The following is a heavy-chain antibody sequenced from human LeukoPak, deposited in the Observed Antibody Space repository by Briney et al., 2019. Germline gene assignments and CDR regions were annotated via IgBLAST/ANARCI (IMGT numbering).Heavy chain of an antibody. D-gene: IGHD2-15*01. J-gene: IGHJ4*02. Sequence: PGGSLRLSCAASGFTLSHFWMSWVRQAPGKGLEWVAYIKKTGSETYYVDSVKGRFTITRDNTRNSLFLQMYSLRAEDTAMYFCAREDGYCSDGKCYSYFDSWGQGTLVTVSS. CDR1: GFTLSHFW. V-gene: IGHV3-7*01. CDR2: IKKTGSET. CDR3: AREDGYCSDGKCYSYFDS.